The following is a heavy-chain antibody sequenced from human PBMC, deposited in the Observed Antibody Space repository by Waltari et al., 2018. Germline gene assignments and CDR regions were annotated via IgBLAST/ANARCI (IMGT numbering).Heavy chain of an antibody. CDR1: GFTFSSYA. J-gene: IGHJ4*02. CDR3: ARSGNGSGSYYY. V-gene: IGHV4-34*01. Sequence: VQLVESGGGLVQPGGSLRLSCAASGFTFSSYAMHWVRQAPGKGLEWIGEINHSGSTNYNPSLKSRVTISVDTSKNQFSLKLSSVTAADTAVYYCARSGNGSGSYYYWGQGTLVTVSS. D-gene: IGHD3-10*01. CDR2: INHSGST.